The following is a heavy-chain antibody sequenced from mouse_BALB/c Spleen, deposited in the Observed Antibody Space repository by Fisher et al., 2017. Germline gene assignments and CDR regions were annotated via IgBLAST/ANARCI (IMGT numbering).Heavy chain of an antibody. V-gene: IGHV5-12-1*01. D-gene: IGHD2-1*01. J-gene: IGHJ1*01. Sequence: RFSISRDNAKNTLYLQMSSLKSEDTAMYYCARSYGNYVYFDVWGAGTTVTVSS. CDR3: ARSYGNYVYFDV.